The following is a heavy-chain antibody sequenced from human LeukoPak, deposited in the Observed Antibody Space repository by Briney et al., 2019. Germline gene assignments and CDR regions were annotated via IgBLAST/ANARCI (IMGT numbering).Heavy chain of an antibody. D-gene: IGHD3-10*01. J-gene: IGHJ4*02. CDR3: AKDLHYGSADY. CDR1: GFTFSNYW. V-gene: IGHV3-74*01. Sequence: GSLRLSCAASGFTFSNYWMHWVRQDPGKGLVWVSFINPDGSTTNYADSVKGRFTISRDNAKNALYLQMNSLRAEDTAVYYCAKDLHYGSADYWGQGTLVTVSS. CDR2: INPDGSTT.